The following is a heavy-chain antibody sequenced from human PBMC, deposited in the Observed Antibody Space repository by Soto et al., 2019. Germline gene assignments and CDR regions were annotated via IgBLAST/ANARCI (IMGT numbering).Heavy chain of an antibody. J-gene: IGHJ4*02. CDR2: ISSSSTI. Sequence: PGGSLRLSCAASGFSVSRHAMNWVRQAPGKGLEWVTHISSSSTIFYADSVQGRFTISRDNAENSLFLQMNGLRDEDTAVYYCARHFDYTSSWYLSRVDYWGQGTVVTVSS. CDR3: ARHFDYTSSWYLSRVDY. CDR1: GFSVSRHA. V-gene: IGHV3-48*02. D-gene: IGHD6-13*01.